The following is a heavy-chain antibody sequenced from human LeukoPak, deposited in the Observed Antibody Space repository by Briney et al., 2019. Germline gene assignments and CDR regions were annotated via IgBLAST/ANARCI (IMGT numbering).Heavy chain of an antibody. CDR1: GFTFSSYW. Sequence: PGGSLRLSCAASGFTFSSYWMHWVRHAPGKGLVWVSRINTDGSSTSYADSVKGRFTISRDNAKNTLYLQMNSLRAEDTAVYYCARARITIFGVVIPMDVWGKGTTVTVSS. CDR2: INTDGSST. J-gene: IGHJ6*03. D-gene: IGHD3-3*01. CDR3: ARARITIFGVVIPMDV. V-gene: IGHV3-74*01.